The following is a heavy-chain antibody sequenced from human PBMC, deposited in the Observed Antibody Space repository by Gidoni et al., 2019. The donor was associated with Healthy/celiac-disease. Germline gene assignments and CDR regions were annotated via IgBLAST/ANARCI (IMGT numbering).Heavy chain of an antibody. D-gene: IGHD2-15*01. Sequence: QVQLQESGPGLVKPSQTLSLTCTVSGGSISRGSYYWSWIRQPAGKGLAWIGRIYTSGSTNYNPSLKSRVTISVDTSKNQFSLKLSSVTAADTAVYYCAREGDLGYCSGGSCYPSDYWGQGTLVTVSS. V-gene: IGHV4-61*02. J-gene: IGHJ4*02. CDR2: IYTSGST. CDR1: GGSISRGSYY. CDR3: AREGDLGYCSGGSCYPSDY.